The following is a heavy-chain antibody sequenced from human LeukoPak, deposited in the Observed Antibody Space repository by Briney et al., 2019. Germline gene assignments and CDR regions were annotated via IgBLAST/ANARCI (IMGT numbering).Heavy chain of an antibody. J-gene: IGHJ4*02. D-gene: IGHD4-17*01. CDR2: INPDGSEK. CDR3: AKDIDNGDYVVY. CDR1: GFTFSYFW. V-gene: IGHV3-7*03. Sequence: PGGSLRLSCAASGFTFSYFWMSWVRQAPGKGLEWVANINPDGSEKNYVDSVKGRFTISRDNSKNTLYLQMNSLRAEDTAVYYCAKDIDNGDYVVYWGQGTLVTVSS.